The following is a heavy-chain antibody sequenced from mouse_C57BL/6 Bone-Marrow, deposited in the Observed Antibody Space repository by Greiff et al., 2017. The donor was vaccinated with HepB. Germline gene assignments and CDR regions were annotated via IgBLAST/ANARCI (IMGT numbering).Heavy chain of an antibody. D-gene: IGHD1-1*01. CDR3: ASPYYGSSYDYAMDY. J-gene: IGHJ4*01. Sequence: DVHLVESGGGLVKPGGSLKLSCAASGFTFSSYAMSWVRQTPEKRLEWVATISDGGSYTYYPDNVKGRFTISRDNAKNNLYLQMSHLKSEDTAMYYCASPYYGSSYDYAMDYWGQGTSVTVSS. CDR2: ISDGGSYT. V-gene: IGHV5-4*01. CDR1: GFTFSSYA.